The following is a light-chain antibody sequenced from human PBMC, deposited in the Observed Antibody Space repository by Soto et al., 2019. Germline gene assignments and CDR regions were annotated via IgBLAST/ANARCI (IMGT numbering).Light chain of an antibody. Sequence: DIQMTQSPSTLSASVGDRITITCRASQSISSWLAWYQQKPGKAPKLLIYDASRLESGVPSRFSGSGSGTEFALTVSSLQADDFATYYCQQYNSYSPPWTSGRGTKVEIK. CDR1: QSISSW. J-gene: IGKJ1*01. V-gene: IGKV1-5*01. CDR3: QQYNSYSPPWT. CDR2: DAS.